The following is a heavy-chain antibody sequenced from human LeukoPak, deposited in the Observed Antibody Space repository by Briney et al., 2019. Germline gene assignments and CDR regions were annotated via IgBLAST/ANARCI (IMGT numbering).Heavy chain of an antibody. CDR3: ARSGDDVEMATIAY. CDR1: GGTFSSYA. D-gene: IGHD5-24*01. Sequence: SVKVSCKASGGTFSSYAISWVRQAPGQGLEWMGGIIPIFGTANYAQKFQGRVTITTDESTSTAYMELSRLRSEDTAVYYCARSGDDVEMATIAYWGQGTLVTVSS. V-gene: IGHV1-69*05. CDR2: IIPIFGTA. J-gene: IGHJ4*02.